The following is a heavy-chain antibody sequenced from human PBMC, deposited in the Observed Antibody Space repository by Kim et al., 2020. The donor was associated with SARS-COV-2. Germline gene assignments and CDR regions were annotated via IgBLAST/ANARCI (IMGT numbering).Heavy chain of an antibody. J-gene: IGHJ4*02. V-gene: IGHV3-21*01. D-gene: IGHD4-17*01. CDR3: ARDLLGDYGDYGDY. Sequence: ADSVKGRFTISRDNAKNSLYLQMISLRAEDTAVYYCARDLLGDYGDYGDYWGQGTLVTVSS.